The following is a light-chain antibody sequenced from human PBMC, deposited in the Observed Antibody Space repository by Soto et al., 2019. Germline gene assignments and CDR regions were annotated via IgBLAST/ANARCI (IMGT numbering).Light chain of an antibody. CDR2: DAS. J-gene: IGKJ2*01. CDR3: QKNYSAPYT. CDR1: QDITDN. Sequence: DIQLTQSPSSLSASVGDRVTVTCRASQDITDNLAWYQQKPGKAPKLLIYDASTLQSGVPSRFSGSGSGTDFPPPTSSLQPEDFSTYYFQKNYSAPYTFGQGTKLEIK. V-gene: IGKV1-27*01.